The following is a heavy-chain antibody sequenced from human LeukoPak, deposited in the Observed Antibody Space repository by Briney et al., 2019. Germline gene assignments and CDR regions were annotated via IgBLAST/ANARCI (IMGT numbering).Heavy chain of an antibody. CDR3: ARGVPTTYCFDY. V-gene: IGHV3-30*19. J-gene: IGHJ4*02. Sequence: GRSLRLSCAASGFTFSSYGMHWVRQAPGKGLEWVALISYDGSNKYCGDSVEGRFTISRGNSKNTLYLQMNSLRAEDTAVYYCARGVPTTYCFDYWGQGTLVTVSS. CDR2: ISYDGSNK. CDR1: GFTFSSYG. D-gene: IGHD5-12*01.